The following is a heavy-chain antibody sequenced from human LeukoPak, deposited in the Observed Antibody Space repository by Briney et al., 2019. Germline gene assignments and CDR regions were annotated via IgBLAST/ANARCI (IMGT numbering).Heavy chain of an antibody. CDR1: GDSISSYY. D-gene: IGHD3-22*01. CDR2: IDHRGSI. V-gene: IGHV4-34*01. Sequence: KPSETLSLTCTVSGDSISSYYWTWIRQAPGNGLEWVGDIDHRGSINYNPSLKSRVTISVDTSKSQFSLRLSSVTAADTAVYYCARGLVVVTMTSSIMDVWGQGTTVTVSS. CDR3: ARGLVVVTMTSSIMDV. J-gene: IGHJ6*02.